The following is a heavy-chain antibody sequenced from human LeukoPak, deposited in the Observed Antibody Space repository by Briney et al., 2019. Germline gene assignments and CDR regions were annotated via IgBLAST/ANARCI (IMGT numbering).Heavy chain of an antibody. J-gene: IGHJ6*03. V-gene: IGHV4-61*02. CDR2: IYTSGST. CDR3: ARERCSSTSCPSYYYYYMDV. Sequence: SETLSLTCTVSGGSISSGSYYWSWIRQPAGKGLEWIGRIYTSGSTNYNPSLKSRVTISVDTSKNQFSLKLSSVTAADTAVYYCARERCSSTSCPSYYYYYMDVWGKGTTVTVSS. D-gene: IGHD2-2*01. CDR1: GGSISSGSYY.